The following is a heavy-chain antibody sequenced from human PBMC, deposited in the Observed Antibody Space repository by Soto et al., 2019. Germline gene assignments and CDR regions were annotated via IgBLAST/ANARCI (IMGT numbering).Heavy chain of an antibody. CDR3: ARMKLARIDH. CDR1: GVPFNSYG. Sequence: QVVLLQSGTEVKRPGSSVTVSCKASGVPFNSYGFAWLRQAPGRGLEWVGRINLASQLRNNEQSLQGTVTITADTTSTTAYMELSGLTSGATAVYDCARMKLARIDHWGQGTLVTVSS. J-gene: IGHJ4*02. CDR2: INLASQLR. V-gene: IGHV1-69*09.